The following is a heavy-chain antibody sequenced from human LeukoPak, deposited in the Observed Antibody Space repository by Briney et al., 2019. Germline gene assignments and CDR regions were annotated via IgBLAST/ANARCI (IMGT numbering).Heavy chain of an antibody. D-gene: IGHD3-22*01. CDR1: GGSISSYY. CDR3: ARDPLDSSGYSRFDY. Sequence: SETLSLTCTVSGGSISSYYWSWIRQPAGKGLERIGRIYTSGSTNYNPSLKSRVTMSVDTSKNQFSLKLSSVTAADTAVYYCARDPLDSSGYSRFDYWGQGTLVTVSS. V-gene: IGHV4-4*07. CDR2: IYTSGST. J-gene: IGHJ4*02.